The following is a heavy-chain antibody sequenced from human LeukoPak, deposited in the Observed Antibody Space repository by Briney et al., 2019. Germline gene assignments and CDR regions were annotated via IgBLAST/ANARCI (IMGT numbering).Heavy chain of an antibody. Sequence: GGSRRLSCAASGFTFNSHSMTWVRQAPGKGLEWVSSFSSRRRNIYYADSVKGRFTISRDNAKNSLYLQMNSLRAEDTAIYYCARENSGIAATDIIDSWGQGTLVTVSS. CDR2: FSSRRRNI. CDR1: GFTFNSHS. D-gene: IGHD6-13*01. CDR3: ARENSGIAATDIIDS. J-gene: IGHJ4*02. V-gene: IGHV3-21*01.